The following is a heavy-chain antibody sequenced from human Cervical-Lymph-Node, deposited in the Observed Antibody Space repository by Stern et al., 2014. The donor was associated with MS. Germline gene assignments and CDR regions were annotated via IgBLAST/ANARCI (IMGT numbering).Heavy chain of an antibody. V-gene: IGHV4-31*03. CDR3: ASRWSGTYYGQNWFDP. Sequence: QVQLVESGPGLVKPSQTLSLTCTVSGDSITSGGHYWSWIRQHPGKGLEWIGYIYNSGATFYNPSLKGRVTISLDTSKNQFSLQLSSVTAADTAIYYCASRWSGTYYGQNWFDPWAREFWSPSPQ. CDR1: GDSITSGGHY. J-gene: IGHJ5*02. CDR2: IYNSGAT. D-gene: IGHD1-26*01.